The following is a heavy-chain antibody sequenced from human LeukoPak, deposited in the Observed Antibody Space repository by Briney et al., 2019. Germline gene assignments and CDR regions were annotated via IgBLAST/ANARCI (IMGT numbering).Heavy chain of an antibody. CDR2: MNPNRGNT. V-gene: IGHV1-8*01. CDR1: GYTFTSYD. CDR3: ARGITSDY. Sequence: ASVKVSCEASGYTFTSYDVSWVRQASGQGLEWVGWMNPNRGNTGYARNFQGRVTMTRDTSISTAYMELTSLRSEDTAIYYCARGITSDYWGQGILITVSS. J-gene: IGHJ4*02.